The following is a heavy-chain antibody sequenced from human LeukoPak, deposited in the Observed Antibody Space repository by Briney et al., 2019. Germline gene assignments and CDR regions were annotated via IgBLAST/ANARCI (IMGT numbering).Heavy chain of an antibody. CDR3: ARATSGNPLFDY. D-gene: IGHD3-3*01. CDR2: IIPIFGTA. Sequence: SVKVSCKASGGTFRSYAISWVRQAPGQGLEWMGGIIPIFGTANYAQKFQGRVTITADKSTSTAYMELSSLRSEDTAVYYCARATSGNPLFDYWGQGTLVTVSS. CDR1: GGTFRSYA. J-gene: IGHJ4*02. V-gene: IGHV1-69*06.